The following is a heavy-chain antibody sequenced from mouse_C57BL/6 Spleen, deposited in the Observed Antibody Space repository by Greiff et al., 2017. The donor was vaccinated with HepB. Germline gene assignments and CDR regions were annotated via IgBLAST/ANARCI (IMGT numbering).Heavy chain of an antibody. D-gene: IGHD2-4*01. CDR1: GYTFTSYW. CDR2: IHPNSGST. J-gene: IGHJ2*01. CDR3: ARDGGLRRGDYFDY. V-gene: IGHV1-64*01. Sequence: QVQLKQPGAELVKPGASVKLSCKASGYTFTSYWMHWVKQRPGQGLEWIGMIHPNSGSTNYNEKFKSKATLTVDKSSSTAYMQLSSLTSEDSAVYYCARDGGLRRGDYFDYWGQGTTLTVSS.